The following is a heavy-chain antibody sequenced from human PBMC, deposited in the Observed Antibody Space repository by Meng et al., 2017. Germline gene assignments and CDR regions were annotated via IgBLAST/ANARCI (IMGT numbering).Heavy chain of an antibody. J-gene: IGHJ6*02. CDR1: GFTFSSYA. V-gene: IGHV3-30*01. Sequence: GESLKISCAASGFTFSSYAMHWVRQAPGKGLEWVAVISYDGSNKYYADSVKGRFTISRDNSKNTLYLQMNSLRAEDTAVYYCARPRCSSSWWAACYYYYGMDVWGQGTTVTVSS. D-gene: IGHD6-13*01. CDR3: ARPRCSSSWWAACYYYYGMDV. CDR2: ISYDGSNK.